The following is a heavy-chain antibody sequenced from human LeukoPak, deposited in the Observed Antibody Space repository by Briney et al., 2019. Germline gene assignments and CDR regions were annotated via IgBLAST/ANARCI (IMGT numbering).Heavy chain of an antibody. CDR3: AGYSGSSLEV. J-gene: IGHJ3*01. V-gene: IGHV3-30-3*01. CDR1: GFTFSSYA. CDR2: ISYDGSNE. Sequence: QPGRSLRLSCAASGFTFSSYAMHWVRQAPGKGLEWVAVISYDGSNEYYADSVKGRFTISRDNSKNTLYLQMNSLRAEDTAVYYCAGYSGSSLEVWGQGTMVTVSS. D-gene: IGHD1-26*01.